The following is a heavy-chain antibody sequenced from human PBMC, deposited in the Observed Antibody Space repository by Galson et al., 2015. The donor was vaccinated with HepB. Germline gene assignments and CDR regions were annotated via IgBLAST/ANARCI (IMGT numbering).Heavy chain of an antibody. CDR2: FDPEDGET. Sequence: SVKVSCKVSGYTLTELSMHWVRQAPGKGLEWMGGFDPEDGETIYAQKFQGRVTMTEDTSTDTAYMELSSLRSEDTAVYYCATGSPRPGGNYYGSGRGRNAFDIWGQGTMVTVSS. V-gene: IGHV1-24*01. D-gene: IGHD3-10*01. CDR1: GYTLTELS. J-gene: IGHJ3*02. CDR3: ATGSPRPGGNYYGSGRGRNAFDI.